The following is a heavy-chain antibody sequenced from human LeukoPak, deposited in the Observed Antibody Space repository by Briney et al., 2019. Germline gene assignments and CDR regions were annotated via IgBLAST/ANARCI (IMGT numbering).Heavy chain of an antibody. CDR2: ISAYNGNT. Sequence: GASVKVSCKASGGTFSSYAISWVRQAPGQGLEWMGWISAYNGNTNYAQKLQGRVTMTTDTSTSTAYMELRSLRSDDMAVYYCARGARSSVDAFDIWGQGTMVTVSS. V-gene: IGHV1-18*03. CDR1: GGTFSSYA. D-gene: IGHD6-19*01. CDR3: ARGARSSVDAFDI. J-gene: IGHJ3*02.